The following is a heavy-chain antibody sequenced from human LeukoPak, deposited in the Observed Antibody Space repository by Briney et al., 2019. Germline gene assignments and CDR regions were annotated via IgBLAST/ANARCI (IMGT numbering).Heavy chain of an antibody. V-gene: IGHV3-48*04. Sequence: PGGSLRLSCAASGFTFSSYSMNWVRQAPGKGLEWVSYISSSSSTIYYADSVKGRFTISRDNAKNSLYLQMNILRVEDTAAYYCARDIPGGATHLDYWGQGTLVTVSA. CDR1: GFTFSSYS. J-gene: IGHJ4*02. CDR2: ISSSSSTI. CDR3: ARDIPGGATHLDY. D-gene: IGHD1-26*01.